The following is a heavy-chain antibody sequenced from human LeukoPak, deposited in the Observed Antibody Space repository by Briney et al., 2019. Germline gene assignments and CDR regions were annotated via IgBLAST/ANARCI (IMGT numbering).Heavy chain of an antibody. Sequence: GASVKVSCKASGYSSSNYGISWVRQAPGRGLEWMGWIHIYRGNTNYAQKFQGRVTMTTDTSTSTVYMEVRGLRSEDTAVYYCARDRAMRFGELLPLYFDYWGQGTLVTVSS. D-gene: IGHD3-10*01. CDR2: IHIYRGNT. V-gene: IGHV1-18*01. CDR1: GYSSSNYG. CDR3: ARDRAMRFGELLPLYFDY. J-gene: IGHJ4*02.